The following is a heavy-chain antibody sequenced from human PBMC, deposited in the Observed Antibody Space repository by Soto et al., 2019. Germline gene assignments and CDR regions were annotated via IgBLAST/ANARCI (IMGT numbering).Heavy chain of an antibody. CDR3: ARAIPEVGSSSPGGSDY. CDR1: GYTFTSYA. V-gene: IGHV1-3*01. Sequence: ASVKVSCKASGYTFTSYAMHWARQAPGQRLEWMGWINAGNGNTKYSQKFQGRVTITRDTSASTAYMELSSLRSEDTAVYYCARAIPEVGSSSPGGSDYWGQGTLVTVS. D-gene: IGHD6-6*01. J-gene: IGHJ4*02. CDR2: INAGNGNT.